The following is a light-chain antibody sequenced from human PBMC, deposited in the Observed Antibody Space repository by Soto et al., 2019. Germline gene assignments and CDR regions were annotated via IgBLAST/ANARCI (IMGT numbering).Light chain of an antibody. V-gene: IGKV3-15*01. CDR2: GAS. CDR3: QQYNNWPRT. J-gene: IGKJ1*01. CDR1: QSVSSN. Sequence: EMFMSQSPPTLSMTTGERATLSCRASQSVSSNLAWYQQKPGQAPRLLIYGASTRATGIPARFSGSGSGTEFTLTISSLQSEDFAVYFCQQYNNWPRTFGQGTKV.